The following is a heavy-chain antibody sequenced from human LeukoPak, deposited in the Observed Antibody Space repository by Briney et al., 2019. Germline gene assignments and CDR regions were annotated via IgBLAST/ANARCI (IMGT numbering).Heavy chain of an antibody. V-gene: IGHV3-23*01. Sequence: GGSLRLSCAASGFTFNSCTMSWVRQAPGKGLGWVSAISGSGGSTYYADSVKGRLTISRDNSKNTLYLQMNSLRAEDTAIYYCAKHYYASGTPLANDYWGQGTLVTVSS. J-gene: IGHJ4*02. CDR3: AKHYYASGTPLANDY. CDR2: ISGSGGST. CDR1: GFTFNSCT. D-gene: IGHD3-10*01.